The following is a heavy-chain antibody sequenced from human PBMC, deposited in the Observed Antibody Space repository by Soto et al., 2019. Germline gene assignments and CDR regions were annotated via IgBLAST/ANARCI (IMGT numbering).Heavy chain of an antibody. CDR3: AKDNPPVVYCSGGSCPGYFDY. Sequence: GGSLRLSCAASGFTFSSYAMSWVRQAPGKGLEWVSAISGSGGSTYYADSVKGRFTISRDNSKNTLCLQMNSLRAEDTAVYYCAKDNPPVVYCSGGSCPGYFDYWGQGTLVTVSS. J-gene: IGHJ4*02. CDR1: GFTFSSYA. V-gene: IGHV3-23*01. CDR2: ISGSGGST. D-gene: IGHD2-15*01.